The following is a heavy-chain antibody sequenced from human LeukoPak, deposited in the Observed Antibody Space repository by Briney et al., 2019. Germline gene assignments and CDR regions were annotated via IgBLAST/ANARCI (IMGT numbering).Heavy chain of an antibody. D-gene: IGHD6-13*01. CDR1: GYTFANYG. V-gene: IGHV1-18*01. J-gene: IGHJ4*02. Sequence: ASVKVSCKASGYTFANYGISWVRQAPGQGLEWVGWISAYNGNTNSAQKLQGRVTMTTDTPTSTAYMELRSLRSDDTALYYCARDGAAAGRTFDYWGQGTLVTVSS. CDR3: ARDGAAAGRTFDY. CDR2: ISAYNGNT.